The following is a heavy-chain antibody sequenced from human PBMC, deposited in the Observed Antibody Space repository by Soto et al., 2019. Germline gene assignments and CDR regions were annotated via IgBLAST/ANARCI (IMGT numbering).Heavy chain of an antibody. CDR1: GYTFTSYG. J-gene: IGHJ4*02. CDR3: AREVDSGSYRSPLDY. V-gene: IGHV1-18*01. CDR2: ISAYNGNT. Sequence: ASVKVSCKASGYTFTSYGISWVRQAPGQGLEWMGWISAYNGNTNYAQKLQGRVTMTTDTSTSTAYMELRSLRSEDTAVYYCAREVDSGSYRSPLDYWGQGTLVTVSS. D-gene: IGHD1-26*01.